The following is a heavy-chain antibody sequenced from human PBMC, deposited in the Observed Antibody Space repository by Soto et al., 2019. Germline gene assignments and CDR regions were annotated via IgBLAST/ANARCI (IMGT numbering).Heavy chain of an antibody. Sequence: QVQLVQSGAEVKKPGASVKVSCKASGYTFTSYGISWVRQAPGQGLEWMGWISAYNGNTNYAQKLQGRVTMTTDTPTSTAYMELRSRRSDDTAVYYCARDYRAEQWGCQLGRVYYLAYWGQGTLSPSPQ. D-gene: IGHD6-6*01. CDR2: ISAYNGNT. CDR1: GYTFTSYG. V-gene: IGHV1-18*01. J-gene: IGHJ4*02. CDR3: ARDYRAEQWGCQLGRVYYLAY.